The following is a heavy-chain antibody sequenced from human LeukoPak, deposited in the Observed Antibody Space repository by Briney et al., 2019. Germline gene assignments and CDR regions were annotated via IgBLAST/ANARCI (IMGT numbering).Heavy chain of an antibody. Sequence: GGSLRLSCEASGFTFNSYGMSWVRQAPGKGLEWVSAISGSGYTTYYADSVKGRFTISRDNAKNSLYLQMNSLRAEDTAVYYCARGENYFDYWGQGTLVTVSS. CDR3: ARGENYFDY. CDR1: GFTFNSYG. V-gene: IGHV3-23*01. J-gene: IGHJ4*02. CDR2: ISGSGYTT.